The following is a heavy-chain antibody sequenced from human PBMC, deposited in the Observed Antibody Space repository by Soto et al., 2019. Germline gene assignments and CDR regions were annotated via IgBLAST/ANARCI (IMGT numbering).Heavy chain of an antibody. J-gene: IGHJ4*02. Sequence: GESLKISCKASGYTFTSYWIGWVRQMPGKGLEWMGLIYPSNSETRFSPSFQGQVALSADKSIFTAYLQWSSRKASDTAIYYCARQAYHYDTYSFGYWGQGTLVTVSS. D-gene: IGHD3-22*01. CDR2: IYPSNSET. CDR3: ARQAYHYDTYSFGY. V-gene: IGHV5-51*01. CDR1: GYTFTSYW.